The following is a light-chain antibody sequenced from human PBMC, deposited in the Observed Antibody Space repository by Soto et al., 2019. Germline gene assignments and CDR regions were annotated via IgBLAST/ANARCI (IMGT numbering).Light chain of an antibody. CDR1: QTVTSY. J-gene: IGKJ2*01. CDR3: QQRSNWPPRYT. Sequence: IVLTQSPATLSLSPGERATLSCRASQTVTSYLAWYQQKPGQAPRLLIYDTSNRATGIPARFSGSGSGTDFTLTISSLEPEDLAVYYCQQRSNWPPRYTFGQGTKLEI. V-gene: IGKV3-11*01. CDR2: DTS.